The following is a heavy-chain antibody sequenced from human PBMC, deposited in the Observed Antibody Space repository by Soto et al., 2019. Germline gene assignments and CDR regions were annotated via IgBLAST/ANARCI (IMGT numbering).Heavy chain of an antibody. D-gene: IGHD3-16*01. V-gene: IGHV4-59*01. J-gene: IGHJ2*01. CDR3: ARASLNWYFDL. CDR2: FYYSGST. Sequence: QVQLQESGPGLVKPSETLSLTCTVSGGSISSYYWSWIRQPPGKGLEGVGYFYYSGSTNYNPSLKSRVTISADTSKNQFSLKLSSVTAADTAVYYCARASLNWYFDLWGRGTLVTVSS. CDR1: GGSISSYY.